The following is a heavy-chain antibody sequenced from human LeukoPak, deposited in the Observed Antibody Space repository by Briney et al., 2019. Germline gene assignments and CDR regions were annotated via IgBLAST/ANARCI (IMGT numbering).Heavy chain of an antibody. J-gene: IGHJ4*02. Sequence: GGSLRLSCAASGFPFSSYWMSWAPQAPGKGLEWVSAISGSGGSTYYADSVKGRFTISRDNSKNTLYLQMNSLRAEDTAVYYCAKDRDGGSAGLFDYWGQGTLVTVSS. CDR3: AKDRDGGSAGLFDY. D-gene: IGHD3-10*01. CDR1: GFPFSSYW. V-gene: IGHV3-23*01. CDR2: ISGSGGST.